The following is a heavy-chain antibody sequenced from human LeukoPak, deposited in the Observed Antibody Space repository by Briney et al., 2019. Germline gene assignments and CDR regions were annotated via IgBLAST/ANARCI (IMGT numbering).Heavy chain of an antibody. D-gene: IGHD2-2*01. V-gene: IGHV1-69*04. CDR2: IIPILGIA. CDR1: GGTFSSYA. Sequence: SVKVSCKASGGTFSSYAISWVRQAPGQGLEWMGRIIPILGIANYAQKFQGRVTITADKSTSTAYMELSSLRSEDTAVYYCARGPAARETGTFDYWGQGALVTVSS. J-gene: IGHJ4*02. CDR3: ARGPAARETGTFDY.